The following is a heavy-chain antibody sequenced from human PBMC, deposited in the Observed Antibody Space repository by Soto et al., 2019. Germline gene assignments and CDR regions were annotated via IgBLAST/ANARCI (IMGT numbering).Heavy chain of an antibody. J-gene: IGHJ4*02. Sequence: GGSLRFSCAASGFTFSSFAMHWVRQAPGKGLEWVSAISYDGSHKYYADSVKGRFTISRDNSKNTLYLQMNSLRPEDRAVYHCARDRRQQLVPLDYWGQGTLVTVSS. CDR1: GFTFSSFA. CDR3: ARDRRQQLVPLDY. V-gene: IGHV3-30-3*01. D-gene: IGHD6-13*01. CDR2: ISYDGSHK.